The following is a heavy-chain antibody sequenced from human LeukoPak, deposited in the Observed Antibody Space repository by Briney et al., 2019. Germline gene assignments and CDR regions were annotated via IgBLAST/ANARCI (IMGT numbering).Heavy chain of an antibody. J-gene: IGHJ4*02. CDR3: ARDAGLRRNGYNPFDC. CDR2: VTATNNNR. D-gene: IGHD5-24*01. V-gene: IGHV3-48*01. CDR1: GFTFSSYP. Sequence: GGSLRLSCGASGFTFSSYPMNWVRQAPGKGLEWISSVTATNNNRHYADSVEGRFSISRDNVKNSVDLQMNSLRAEDTALYYCARDAGLRRNGYNPFDCWGQGILVTVSS.